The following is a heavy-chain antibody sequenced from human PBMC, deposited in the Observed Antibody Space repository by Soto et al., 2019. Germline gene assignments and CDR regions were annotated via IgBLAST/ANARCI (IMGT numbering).Heavy chain of an antibody. CDR3: ARVLRFLDNQIPPLDYGTDV. J-gene: IGHJ6*02. D-gene: IGHD3-3*01. CDR1: GYSFTSYW. V-gene: IGHV5-10-1*01. Sequence: PGESLKISCKGSGYSFTSYWISWVRQMPGKGLEWMGRIDPSDSYTKYSPSFQGHVTISADKSISTAYLQWSSLKASDTAVYYCARVLRFLDNQIPPLDYGTDVWGQGTTVTVSS. CDR2: IDPSDSYT.